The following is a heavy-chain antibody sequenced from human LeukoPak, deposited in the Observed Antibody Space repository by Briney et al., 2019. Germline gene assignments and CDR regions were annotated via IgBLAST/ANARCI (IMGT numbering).Heavy chain of an antibody. D-gene: IGHD5-24*01. CDR2: MYSSGSS. J-gene: IGHJ4*02. Sequence: SETLSLTCTVSGASINNYFWSWVRHPPGKGLEWLGYMYSSGSSTYNPSLKSRVAMSIDPSRNQLSLSVTSVTAADTAVYYCARGGWLKTSYYFDFWGQGSLVTVSS. CDR3: ARGGWLKTSYYFDF. CDR1: GASINNYF. V-gene: IGHV4-59*01.